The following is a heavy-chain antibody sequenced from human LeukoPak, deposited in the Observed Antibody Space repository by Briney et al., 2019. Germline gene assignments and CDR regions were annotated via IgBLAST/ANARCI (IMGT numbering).Heavy chain of an antibody. CDR2: VYNSGNT. CDR3: AYYGGEYFDY. CDR1: GGSISTGGYS. V-gene: IGHV4-30-4*07. J-gene: IGHJ4*02. Sequence: PSETLSLTCAVSGGSISTGGYSWSWIRQPPGKGLEWIGYVYNSGNTYHNPSLESRLTISLDTSKNQFSLKLRSVTAADTAVYYCAYYGGEYFDYWGQGTLVTVSS. D-gene: IGHD3-10*01.